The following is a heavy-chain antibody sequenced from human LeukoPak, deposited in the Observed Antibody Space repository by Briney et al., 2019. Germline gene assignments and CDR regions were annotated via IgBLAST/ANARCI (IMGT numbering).Heavy chain of an antibody. CDR3: ARVPRITMVRGVIMAYYFDY. CDR2: ISSSSSYT. CDR1: GSTFSDYY. V-gene: IGHV3-11*05. Sequence: PGGSLRLSCAASGSTFSDYYMSWIRQAPEKGLEWVSYISSSSSYTNYADSVKGRSTISRDNAKNSLYLQMNSLRAEDTAVYYCARVPRITMVRGVIMAYYFDYWGQGTLVTVSS. J-gene: IGHJ4*02. D-gene: IGHD3-10*01.